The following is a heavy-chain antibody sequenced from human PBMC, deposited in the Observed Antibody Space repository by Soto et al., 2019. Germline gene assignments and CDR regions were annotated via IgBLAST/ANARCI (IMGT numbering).Heavy chain of an antibody. J-gene: IGHJ6*02. CDR1: GFTFSSYG. CDR2: ISYDGSNK. Sequence: GGSLRLSCAASGFTFSSYGMHWVRQAPGKGLEWVAVISYDGSNKYYADSVKGRFTISRDNSKNTLYLQMNSLRAEDTAVYYCAKDWGSNYYYYGMDVWGQGTTVTVSS. D-gene: IGHD3-16*01. CDR3: AKDWGSNYYYYGMDV. V-gene: IGHV3-30*18.